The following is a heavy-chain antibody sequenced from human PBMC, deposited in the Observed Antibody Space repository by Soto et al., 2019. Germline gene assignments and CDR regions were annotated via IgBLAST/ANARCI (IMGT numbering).Heavy chain of an antibody. V-gene: IGHV1-69*13. CDR1: VGTFSSYA. CDR3: ARDPPHCNNGVCPYYYYGMDV. CDR2: IIPIFGTA. J-gene: IGHJ6*02. D-gene: IGHD2-8*01. Sequence: SVKVSCKASVGTFSSYAISWVRQAPGQGLEWMGGIIPIFGTANYAQKFQGRVTITADESTSTAYMELSSLRSEDTAVHYCARDPPHCNNGVCPYYYYGMDVWGQGTTVTVSS.